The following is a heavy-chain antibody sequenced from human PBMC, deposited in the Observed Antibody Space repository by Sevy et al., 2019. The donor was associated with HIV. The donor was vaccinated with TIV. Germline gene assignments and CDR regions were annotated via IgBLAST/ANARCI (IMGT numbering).Heavy chain of an antibody. D-gene: IGHD6-13*01. CDR2: IYYSGST. CDR1: GGSISSYY. J-gene: IGHJ5*02. Sequence: SETLSLTCTVSGGSISSYYWSWIRQPPGKGLERIGYIYYSGSTNYNPSLKSRVTISVDTSKNQFSLKLSSVTAADTAVYYCARDKSKGAAAGIGWFDPWGQGTLVTVSS. CDR3: ARDKSKGAAAGIGWFDP. V-gene: IGHV4-59*13.